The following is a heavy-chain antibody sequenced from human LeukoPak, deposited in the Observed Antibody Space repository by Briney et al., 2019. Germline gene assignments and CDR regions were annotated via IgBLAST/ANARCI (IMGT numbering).Heavy chain of an antibody. Sequence: GGSLRLSCAASGLTVSSNSMSWVRQAPGKGLEWVSFVYSGGSTYYADSVKGRFTLSRDNSNNTLYLQTNSLRPDETAVYYCASSANSGSHWGQGTLVTVSS. J-gene: IGHJ4*02. D-gene: IGHD7-27*01. CDR1: GLTVSSNS. V-gene: IGHV3-66*02. CDR3: ASSANSGSH. CDR2: VYSGGST.